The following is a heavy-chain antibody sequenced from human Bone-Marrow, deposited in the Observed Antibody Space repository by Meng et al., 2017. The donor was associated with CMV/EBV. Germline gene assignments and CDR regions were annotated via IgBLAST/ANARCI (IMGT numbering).Heavy chain of an antibody. V-gene: IGHV4-39*07. CDR1: GGSISSSSYY. Sequence: SETLSLTCTVSGGSISSSSYYWGWIRQPPGKGLEWIGSIYYSGSTYYNPSLKSRVTISVDTSKNQFSLKLSSVTAADTAVYYCARAEEAQNYYDFWSGYYKDLYYYYGMDVWGQGTTVTVSS. D-gene: IGHD3-3*01. J-gene: IGHJ6*02. CDR2: IYYSGST. CDR3: ARAEEAQNYYDFWSGYYKDLYYYYGMDV.